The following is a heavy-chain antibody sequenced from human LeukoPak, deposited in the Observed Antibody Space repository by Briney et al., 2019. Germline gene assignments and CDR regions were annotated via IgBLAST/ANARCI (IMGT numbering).Heavy chain of an antibody. CDR1: GYTFTGYY. CDR2: INPNSGGT. CDR3: ARNGGSDANDAFDI. D-gene: IGHD7-27*01. V-gene: IGHV1-2*02. Sequence: ASVKVSCKASGYTFTGYYMHWVRQAPGQGLEWMGWINPNSGGTNYAQKFQGRVTMTRDTSISTAYMELSRLRSDDTAVYYCARNGGSDANDAFDIWGQGTMVTVYS. J-gene: IGHJ3*02.